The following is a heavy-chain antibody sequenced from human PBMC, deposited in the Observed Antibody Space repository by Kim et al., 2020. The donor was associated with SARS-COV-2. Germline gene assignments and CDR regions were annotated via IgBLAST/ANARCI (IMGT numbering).Heavy chain of an antibody. Sequence: GGSLRLSCAASGLIFSDYGMHWVRQAPGKGLEWVAGIWRDGSEIHYADSGKDRITISRDNSKNTLSLQMNSLRAEDTAVYYCARDGVATTPFFGNFDYWGQGTLATVSS. CDR2: IWRDGSEI. CDR3: ARDGVATTPFFGNFDY. CDR1: GLIFSDYG. V-gene: IGHV3-33*01. D-gene: IGHD2-15*01. J-gene: IGHJ4*02.